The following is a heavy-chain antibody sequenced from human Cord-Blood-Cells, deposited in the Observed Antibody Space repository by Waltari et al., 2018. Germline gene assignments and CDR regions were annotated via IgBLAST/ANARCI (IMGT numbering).Heavy chain of an antibody. Sequence: QVQLVPSGAEVKKPVASVQVSCKASGYTFTGYYMHSVRQAPGQGLEWMGWINPNRGGTNYAQKFQGWVTMTRDTSISTAYMELSRLRSDDTAVYYCARRVTGAGDYFDYWGQGTLVTVSS. J-gene: IGHJ4*02. D-gene: IGHD7-27*01. CDR2: INPNRGGT. CDR1: GYTFTGYY. CDR3: ARRVTGAGDYFDY. V-gene: IGHV1-2*04.